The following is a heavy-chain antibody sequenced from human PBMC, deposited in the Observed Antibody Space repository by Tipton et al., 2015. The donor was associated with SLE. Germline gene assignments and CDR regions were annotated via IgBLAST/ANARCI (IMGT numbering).Heavy chain of an antibody. D-gene: IGHD6-13*01. CDR1: GYTFTSYY. V-gene: IGHV1-46*01. CDR2: INPSAGST. CDR3: ARDGSSSSYFDY. Sequence: QVQLVQSGAEVKKPGASVKASCKASGYTFTSYYMHWVRQAPGQGLEWMGVINPSAGSTSYAQKFQGRVIMTRDTSTRTAYMELSSLRSEDTAVYYCARDGSSSSYFDYWGQGTLVTVSS. J-gene: IGHJ4*02.